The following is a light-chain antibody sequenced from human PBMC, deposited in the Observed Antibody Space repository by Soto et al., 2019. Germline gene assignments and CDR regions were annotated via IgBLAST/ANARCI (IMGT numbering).Light chain of an antibody. Sequence: EIVLTQSPGTLSLSPGERATLSCRASQSVSSSFLAWYQQKPGQAPRLLIYGASSRATGIPARFSGSGSGTELTLTISSLQSEDFALYYCHQYNSWPPGTFGQGTKVDIK. CDR3: HQYNSWPPGT. J-gene: IGKJ2*01. CDR1: QSVSSSF. CDR2: GAS. V-gene: IGKV3-20*01.